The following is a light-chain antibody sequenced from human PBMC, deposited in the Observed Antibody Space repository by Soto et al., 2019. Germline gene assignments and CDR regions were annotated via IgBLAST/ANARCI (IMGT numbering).Light chain of an antibody. J-gene: IGKJ1*01. CDR1: QDISNY. CDR3: QQYDNLPPPT. Sequence: DIQMTQSPSTLSASVVDRVTITCQASQDISNYLNWYQQKPGKAPKLLIYDASNLETGVPSRFSGSGSGTDFTFTISSLQPEDIATYYCQQYDNLPPPTFGQGTKVDI. V-gene: IGKV1-33*01. CDR2: DAS.